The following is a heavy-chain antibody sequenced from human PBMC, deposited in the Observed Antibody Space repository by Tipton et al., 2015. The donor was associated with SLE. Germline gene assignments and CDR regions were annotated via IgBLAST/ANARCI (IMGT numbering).Heavy chain of an antibody. CDR2: LNTNGGES. CDR1: GYTFTSYD. CDR3: ARATTCWTNWESCYYSMDV. V-gene: IGHV1-8*01. Sequence: QLVQSGAEVKKPGTSVKVSCKASGYTFTSYDINWVRQATGQGLEWVGWLNTNGGESDLAQKFQGRVTMTRSTSMNTAYMALTSLRSDDTAVYYCARATTCWTNWESCYYSMDVWGKGTTVTVSS. D-gene: IGHD7-27*01. J-gene: IGHJ6*03.